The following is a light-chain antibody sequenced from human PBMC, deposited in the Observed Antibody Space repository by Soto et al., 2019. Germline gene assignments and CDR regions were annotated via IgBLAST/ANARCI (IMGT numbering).Light chain of an antibody. V-gene: IGKV3-20*01. CDR1: QSVSSSY. Sequence: EIVLTQSPGTRSLSPGERATLSCRASQSVSSSYLAWYQQKPGQAPRLLIHGASSKATGIPDRFSGSGSGTDFTLTISRMEPEDFAVYYSQQYGSLYTFGQGTKLEIK. J-gene: IGKJ2*01. CDR2: GAS. CDR3: QQYGSLYT.